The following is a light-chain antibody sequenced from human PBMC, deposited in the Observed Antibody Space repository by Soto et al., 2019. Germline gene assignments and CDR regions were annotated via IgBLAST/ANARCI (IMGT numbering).Light chain of an antibody. J-gene: IGLJ2*01. Sequence: QSALTQPASVSGSPGQWITISCTGTSSDIGGYNYVSWYQQHPGKAPKLIIYEVTYRPSGVSNRFSGAKSGNTASLTISGLQAEDEADYYCSSFAGSPVVFGGGTKLTVL. CDR2: EVT. V-gene: IGLV2-14*01. CDR3: SSFAGSPVV. CDR1: SSDIGGYNY.